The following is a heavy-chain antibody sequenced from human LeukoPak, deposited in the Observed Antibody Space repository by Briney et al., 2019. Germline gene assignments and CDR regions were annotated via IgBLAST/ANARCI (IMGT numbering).Heavy chain of an antibody. J-gene: IGHJ5*01. D-gene: IGHD2-15*01. CDR2: ISAGGDRT. CDR1: GFRFNSDG. Sequence: PGGSLRLSCAASGFRFNSDGMTWVRLAPGKGLEWVSAISAGGDRTYYADAVKGRFTISRDNSNNTLYLQMNSLRAEDTALYFCAKDRIKGIHGPYSWLDSWGQGALVTVSS. V-gene: IGHV3-23*01. CDR3: AKDRIKGIHGPYSWLDS.